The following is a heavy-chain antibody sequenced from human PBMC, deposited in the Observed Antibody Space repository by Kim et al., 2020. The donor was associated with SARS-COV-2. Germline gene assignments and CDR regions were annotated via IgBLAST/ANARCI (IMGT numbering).Heavy chain of an antibody. D-gene: IGHD3-10*01. V-gene: IGHV4-34*01. CDR3: ARGYGYYYGSGSYSKYKAFDI. Sequence: SETLSLTCAVYGGSFSGYYWSWIRQPPGKGLEWIGEINHSGSTNYNPSLKSRVTISVDTSKNQFSLKLSSVTAADTAVYYCARGYGYYYGSGSYSKYKAFDIWGQGTKVTVSS. CDR1: GGSFSGYY. CDR2: INHSGST. J-gene: IGHJ3*02.